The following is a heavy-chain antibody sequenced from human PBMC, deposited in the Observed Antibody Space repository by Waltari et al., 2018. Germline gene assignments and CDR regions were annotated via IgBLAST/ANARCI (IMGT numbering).Heavy chain of an antibody. V-gene: IGHV3-30*18. CDR2: ISYDGSNT. CDR3: AKDPPCGSYYDY. D-gene: IGHD1-26*01. Sequence: QVQLVESGGGVVQPGRSLRLSCAASGFNFSSYVMHWVRQAPGKGLEWVAVISYDGSNTYYADSVKDRFTISRDNSKNTLYLQMNSLRAEDTAVYYCAKDPPCGSYYDYWGQVTLVTVSS. CDR1: GFNFSSYV. J-gene: IGHJ4*02.